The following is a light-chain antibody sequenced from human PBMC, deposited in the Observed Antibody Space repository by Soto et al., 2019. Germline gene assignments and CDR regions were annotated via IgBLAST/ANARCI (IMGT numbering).Light chain of an antibody. V-gene: IGLV1-40*01. CDR2: GNS. CDR3: QSYDSSLSGWV. J-gene: IGLJ3*02. CDR1: SSHIGAGYD. Sequence: QSVLTQRPSVSGAPGQRVTISCTGSSSHIGAGYDVHWYQQLPGTAPKLLIYGNSNRPSGVPDRFSGSKSGTSASLAITGLQAEDEADYYCQSYDSSLSGWVFGGGTKLTVL.